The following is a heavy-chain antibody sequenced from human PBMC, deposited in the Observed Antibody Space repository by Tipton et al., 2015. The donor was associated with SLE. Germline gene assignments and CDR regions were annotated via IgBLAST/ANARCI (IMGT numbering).Heavy chain of an antibody. J-gene: IGHJ3*02. CDR3: ARDGSSYDFWSGYPGAFDI. D-gene: IGHD3-3*01. Sequence: SWIRQPPGKGLEWVAMIKEDGSEKYYVDSVKGRFTISRDNAKNSLYLQMSSLRAEDTAVYYCARDGSSYDFWSGYPGAFDICGQGTMVTVSS. V-gene: IGHV3-7*05. CDR2: IKEDGSEK.